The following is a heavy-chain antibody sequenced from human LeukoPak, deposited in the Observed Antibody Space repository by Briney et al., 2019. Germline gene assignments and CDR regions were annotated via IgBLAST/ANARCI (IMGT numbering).Heavy chain of an antibody. CDR2: IWYDGSNK. CDR3: ARGDYYDSSGYYFPDAFDI. V-gene: IGHV3-33*01. D-gene: IGHD3-22*01. Sequence: GGSLRLSCAASGFTFSSYGMHWVRQAPGKGLEWVAVIWYDGSNKYYVDSVQGRFTISRDNSKNTLYLQMSSLRAEDTAVYYCARGDYYDSSGYYFPDAFDISGQGTMVTVSS. CDR1: GFTFSSYG. J-gene: IGHJ3*02.